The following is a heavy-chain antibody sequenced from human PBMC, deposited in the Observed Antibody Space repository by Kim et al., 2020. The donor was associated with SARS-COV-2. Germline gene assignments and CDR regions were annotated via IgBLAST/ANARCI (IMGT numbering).Heavy chain of an antibody. D-gene: IGHD5-12*01. CDR1: GFTFSSYA. CDR3: ARDKGKTDTRWLQYYFDY. V-gene: IGHV3-30*04. Sequence: GGSLRLSCAASGFTFSSYAMHWVRQAPGKGLEWVAVISYDGSNKYYADSVKGRFTISRDNSKNTLYLQMNSLRAEDTAVYYCARDKGKTDTRWLQYYFDYWGQGTLVTVSS. CDR2: ISYDGSNK. J-gene: IGHJ4*02.